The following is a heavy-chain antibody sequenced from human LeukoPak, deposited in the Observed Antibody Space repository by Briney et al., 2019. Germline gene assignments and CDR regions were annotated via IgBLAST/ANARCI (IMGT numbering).Heavy chain of an antibody. CDR3: AKGGLYSSSWVNWFDP. Sequence: PGGSLRLSCAASGFTFSSYAMSWVRQAPGKGLEWVSAISGSGGSTYYADSVKGRFTISRDNSKNTLYLQMNSLRAEGTAVYYCAKGGLYSSSWVNWFDPWGQGTLVTVSS. CDR2: ISGSGGST. V-gene: IGHV3-23*01. CDR1: GFTFSSYA. D-gene: IGHD6-13*01. J-gene: IGHJ5*02.